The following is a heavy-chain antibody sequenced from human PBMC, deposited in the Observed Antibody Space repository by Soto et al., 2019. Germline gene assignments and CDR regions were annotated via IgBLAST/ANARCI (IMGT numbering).Heavy chain of an antibody. V-gene: IGHV1-8*01. D-gene: IGHD6-13*01. Sequence: GASVKVSCKASGYTFTSYDINWVRQATGQGLEWMGWMNPNSGNTGYAQKFQGRVTMTRNTSISTAYMELSSLRSEDTAVYYCARVGYSSSWYVRDYYYYMDVWGQGTTVTVS. J-gene: IGHJ6*03. CDR2: MNPNSGNT. CDR3: ARVGYSSSWYVRDYYYYMDV. CDR1: GYTFTSYD.